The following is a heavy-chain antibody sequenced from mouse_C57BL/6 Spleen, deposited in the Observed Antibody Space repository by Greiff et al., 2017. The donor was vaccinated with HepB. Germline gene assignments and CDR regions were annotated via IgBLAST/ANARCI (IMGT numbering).Heavy chain of an antibody. CDR1: GYSITSGYY. CDR3: APLLRRFYWYFDV. CDR2: ISYDGSN. J-gene: IGHJ1*03. D-gene: IGHD1-1*01. V-gene: IGHV3-6*01. Sequence: DVQLQESGPGLVKPSQSLSLTCSVTGYSITSGYYWNWIRQFPGNKLEWMGYISYDGSNNYNPSLKNRISITRDTSKNQFFLKLNSVTTEDTATYYCAPLLRRFYWYFDVWGTGTTVTVSS.